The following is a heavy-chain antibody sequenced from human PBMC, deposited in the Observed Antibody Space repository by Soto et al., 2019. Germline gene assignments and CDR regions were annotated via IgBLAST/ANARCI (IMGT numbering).Heavy chain of an antibody. V-gene: IGHV1-46*03. Sequence: ASVKVSCKESGYILTSYYIHWVRQAPGQGLEWMGWINPFDGSRMFAQSFQGRVTMTRDTSTSTVYMEVSSLRSEDTAVYYCSRVDPGETSPFDHWGQGTLVTVSS. J-gene: IGHJ4*02. CDR2: INPFDGSR. D-gene: IGHD3-10*01. CDR3: SRVDPGETSPFDH. CDR1: GYILTSYY.